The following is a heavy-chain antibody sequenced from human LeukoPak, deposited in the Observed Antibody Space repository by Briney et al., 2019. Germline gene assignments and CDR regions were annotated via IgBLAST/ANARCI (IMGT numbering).Heavy chain of an antibody. CDR2: IHPSSGST. D-gene: IGHD2-2*01. V-gene: IGHV1-46*01. CDR3: ARDSSTSSLADP. CDR1: GGTFSSYA. Sequence: GSSVKVSCKASGGTFSSYAISWVRQAPGQGLEWMGIIHPSSGSTSYAQKFEGRVTLTRDTSTSTVYMELISLRSEDTAVYYCARDSSTSSLADPWGQGTLVTVSS. J-gene: IGHJ5*02.